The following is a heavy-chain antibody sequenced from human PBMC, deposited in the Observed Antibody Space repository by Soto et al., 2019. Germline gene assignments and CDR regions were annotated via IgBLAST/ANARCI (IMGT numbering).Heavy chain of an antibody. D-gene: IGHD5-18*01. V-gene: IGHV4-59*01. Sequence: QVQLQESGPGLVRPSETLSLTCSVSGGAITNYYWNWIRQTPGKGLEWIGYIYHTGSTSKNPSLKSRVTISVDTSKNQLTLNLTSVTAADTAIYYCARSVNRGYSYGYGHWGQGTLVTVSA. CDR1: GGAITNYY. CDR3: ARSVNRGYSYGYGH. CDR2: IYHTGST. J-gene: IGHJ4*02.